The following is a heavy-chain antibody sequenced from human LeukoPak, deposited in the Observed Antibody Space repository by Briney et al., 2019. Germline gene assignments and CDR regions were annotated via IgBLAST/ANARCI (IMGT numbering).Heavy chain of an antibody. V-gene: IGHV3-23*01. CDR2: NSGGSS. J-gene: IGHJ4*02. CDR1: GFTFSSYA. CDR3: AKDLGSRGWYIDY. D-gene: IGHD6-19*01. Sequence: GGSLRLSCAASGFTFSSYAMSWVRQAPGKGLEWVSSNSGGSSYYADSVKGRFTISRDNSKNTLYLQMNSLRAEDTAVYYCAKDLGSRGWYIDYWGQGTLVTVPS.